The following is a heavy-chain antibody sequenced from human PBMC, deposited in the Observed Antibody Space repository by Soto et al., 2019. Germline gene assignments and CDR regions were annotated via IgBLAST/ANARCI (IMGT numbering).Heavy chain of an antibody. CDR3: AATPIDYYYYGMGV. CDR2: IWYDGSNK. D-gene: IGHD2-15*01. Sequence: QVQLVESGGGVVQPGRSLRLSCAASGFTFSSYGMHWVRQAPGKGLEWVAVIWYDGSNKYYADSVKGRFTISRDNSKNTLYLQLNSLRAEDTAVYYCAATPIDYYYYGMGVWGQGTTVTVSS. CDR1: GFTFSSYG. V-gene: IGHV3-33*01. J-gene: IGHJ6*02.